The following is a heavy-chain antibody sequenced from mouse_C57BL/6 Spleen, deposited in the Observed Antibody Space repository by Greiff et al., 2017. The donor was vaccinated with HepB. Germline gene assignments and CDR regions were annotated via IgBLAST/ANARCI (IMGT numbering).Heavy chain of an antibody. D-gene: IGHD1-1*01. CDR1: GYTFTSYW. CDR2: IDPNSGGT. CDR3: ARRGDNYYGSSSYWYFDV. Sequence: QVQLQQPGAELVKPGASVKLSCKASGYTFTSYWMHWVKQRPGRGLEWIGRIDPNSGGTKYNEKFKSKATLTVDKPSSTAYMQLSSLTSEDSAVYYCARRGDNYYGSSSYWYFDVWGTGTTVTVSS. V-gene: IGHV1-72*01. J-gene: IGHJ1*03.